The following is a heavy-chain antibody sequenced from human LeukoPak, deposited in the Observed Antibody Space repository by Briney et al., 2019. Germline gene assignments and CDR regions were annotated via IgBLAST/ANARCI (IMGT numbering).Heavy chain of an antibody. Sequence: KPSETLSLTCTVSGGSISSYYWSWIRQPPGKGMGWIGDIYYSGSTNYNPSLKSRVTISVDTSKNQFSLKLSSVTAADTAVYYCARLSMVRGVIRGLDYWGQGTLVTVSS. V-gene: IGHV4-59*08. CDR2: IYYSGST. D-gene: IGHD3-10*01. CDR3: ARLSMVRGVIRGLDY. CDR1: GGSISSYY. J-gene: IGHJ4*02.